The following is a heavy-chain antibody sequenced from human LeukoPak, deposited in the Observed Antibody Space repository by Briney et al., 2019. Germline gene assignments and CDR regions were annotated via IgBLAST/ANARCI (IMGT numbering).Heavy chain of an antibody. V-gene: IGHV3-21*01. Sequence: GGSLRLSCAASGFTFSSYSMNWARQAPGKGLEWVSSISTRSSYIYYADSVKGRFTISRHNDRNSLSLQMNSLRAEDTAVYYCAARDSYGSGSYPIDYWGQGTLVPVSS. CDR3: AARDSYGSGSYPIDY. J-gene: IGHJ4*02. D-gene: IGHD3-10*01. CDR1: GFTFSSYS. CDR2: ISTRSSYI.